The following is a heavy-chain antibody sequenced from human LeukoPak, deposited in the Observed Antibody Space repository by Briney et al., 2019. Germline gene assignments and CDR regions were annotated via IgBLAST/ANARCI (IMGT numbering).Heavy chain of an antibody. D-gene: IGHD1-26*01. V-gene: IGHV3-7*01. Sequence: GGSLRLSCVASGFTFSNYWMSWVRQAPGKGLEWVANIKQDGSAGFYADSAEGRFTISRDNTKNSLYLQMDSLRAEDTAVYYCAKDSGSYVLQGWGQGTLVTVSS. CDR2: IKQDGSAG. J-gene: IGHJ4*02. CDR1: GFTFSNYW. CDR3: AKDSGSYVLQG.